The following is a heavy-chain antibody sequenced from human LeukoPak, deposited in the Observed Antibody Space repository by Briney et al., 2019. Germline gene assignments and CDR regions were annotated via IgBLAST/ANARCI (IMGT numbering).Heavy chain of an antibody. CDR2: IYPGDSDT. J-gene: IGHJ5*02. Sequence: GESLKISCKGSGYSFTSYWIGWVRQMPGKGLEWMGIIYPGDSDTRYSPSFQGQVTISADKSISTAYLQWSSLKASDTAMYYCARHHHAFDFWSAYYPWGQGTLVTVSS. CDR3: ARHHHAFDFWSAYYP. V-gene: IGHV5-51*01. D-gene: IGHD3-3*01. CDR1: GYSFTSYW.